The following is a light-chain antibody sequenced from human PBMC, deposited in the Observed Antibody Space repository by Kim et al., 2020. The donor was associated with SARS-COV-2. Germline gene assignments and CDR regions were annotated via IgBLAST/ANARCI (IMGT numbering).Light chain of an antibody. CDR1: SSDVGSYNR. CDR3: SSYTSSSTPYV. J-gene: IGLJ1*01. CDR2: EVS. Sequence: QSVTISCNGTSSDVGSYNRVSWYQQPPGTAPKLMIHEVSNRPSGVPDRFSGSKSGNTASLTISGLQAEDEADYYCSSYTSSSTPYVFGTGTKVTVL. V-gene: IGLV2-18*02.